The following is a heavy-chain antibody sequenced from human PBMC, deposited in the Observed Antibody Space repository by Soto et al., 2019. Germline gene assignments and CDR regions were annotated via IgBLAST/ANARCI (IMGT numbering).Heavy chain of an antibody. V-gene: IGHV4-31*03. CDR3: ARSGYSYGPNPLLY. Sequence: QVQLQESGPGLVKPSQTLSLTCTVSGGSISSGGYYWSWIRQHPGKGLEWIGYIYYSGSTDYNPSLKRRVTISVYTSKNQFSLKLSSVTAAETAVYYCARSGYSYGPNPLLYWGQGTLVTVSS. J-gene: IGHJ4*02. CDR2: IYYSGST. D-gene: IGHD5-18*01. CDR1: GGSISSGGYY.